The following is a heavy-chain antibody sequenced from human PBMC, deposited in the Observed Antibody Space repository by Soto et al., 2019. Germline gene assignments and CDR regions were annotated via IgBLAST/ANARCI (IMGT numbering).Heavy chain of an antibody. Sequence: QVQLQQWGAGLLKPSETLSLTCDVSGGSFRGYSWSWFRQSPGKGLEWLGDINSRGDTKYSPSLKSRLTISLDTSKQNVSLRLASVTAADTAFYYCARALLGFSYGYGGYFDPWGQGTLVTVSS. CDR2: INSRGDT. CDR1: GGSFRGYS. D-gene: IGHD3-16*01. J-gene: IGHJ4*02. CDR3: ARALLGFSYGYGGYFDP. V-gene: IGHV4-34*01.